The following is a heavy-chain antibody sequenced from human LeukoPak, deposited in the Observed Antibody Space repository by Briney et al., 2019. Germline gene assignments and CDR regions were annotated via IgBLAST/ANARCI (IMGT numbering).Heavy chain of an antibody. D-gene: IGHD5-12*01. Sequence: KAGGSLRLSCAASGFTFSSYTMNWVRQAPGKGLEWVSSISSSSTYINYADSVKGRFTISRDNAKNSLYLQMNSLRAEDTAVYYCAREMGGYPFDYWGQGTLVTVSS. CDR2: ISSSSTYI. CDR1: GFTFSSYT. V-gene: IGHV3-21*01. CDR3: AREMGGYPFDY. J-gene: IGHJ4*02.